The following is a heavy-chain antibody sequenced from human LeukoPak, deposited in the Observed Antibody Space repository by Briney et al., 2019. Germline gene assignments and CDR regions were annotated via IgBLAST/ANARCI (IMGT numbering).Heavy chain of an antibody. CDR1: GFTFENYA. Sequence: EVQLVESGGGLVQPGGSLRLSCAASGFTFENYAMSWVRQAPGKGLEWVSAINTGGTTYYADSVKGRFTISRDNSKNALYLQMNSLRAEDTAVYYCVIGGFTYYNDWGQGTLVTVSS. J-gene: IGHJ4*02. CDR2: INTGGTT. D-gene: IGHD3-22*01. CDR3: VIGGFTYYND. V-gene: IGHV3-23*04.